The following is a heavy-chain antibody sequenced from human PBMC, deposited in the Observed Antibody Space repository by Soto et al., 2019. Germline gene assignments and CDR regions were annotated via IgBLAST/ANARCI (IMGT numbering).Heavy chain of an antibody. CDR2: IIPIFGTA. CDR1: GGTFSSYA. D-gene: IGHD3-9*01. Sequence: ASVKVSCKASGGTFSSYAISWVRQAPGQGLEWMGGIIPIFGTANYAQKFQGRVTITADRSTSTAYMELSSLRSEDTAVYYCARGYYDLFPGLAYYYYGMDVWGQGTRVTVSS. CDR3: ARGYYDLFPGLAYYYYGMDV. V-gene: IGHV1-69*06. J-gene: IGHJ6*02.